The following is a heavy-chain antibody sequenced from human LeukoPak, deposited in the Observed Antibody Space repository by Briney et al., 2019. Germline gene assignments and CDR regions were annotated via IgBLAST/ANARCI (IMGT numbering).Heavy chain of an antibody. V-gene: IGHV1-3*01. CDR3: ARDRAAGYSGYGWGGMDV. Sequence: GASVKVSCKASGCTFTSYAMHWVRQAPGQRLEWMGWINAVNGNTRYSQNFQDRVTITRDTSASTAYMELSSLRPEDTAVYYCARDRAAGYSGYGWGGMDVWGQGTTVTVSS. J-gene: IGHJ6*02. D-gene: IGHD5-12*01. CDR1: GCTFTSYA. CDR2: INAVNGNT.